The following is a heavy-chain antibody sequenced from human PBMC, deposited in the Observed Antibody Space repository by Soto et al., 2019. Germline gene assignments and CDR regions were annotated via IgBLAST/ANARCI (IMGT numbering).Heavy chain of an antibody. J-gene: IGHJ6*02. CDR3: AREIGFYVFCFVYYHYYYDGRAF. Sequence: ASVKVSCKASGYTFTSYDINWVRQATGQGLEWMGWMNPNSGNTGYAQKFQGRVTMTRNTSISTAYMELSSLRSEDTAVYYCAREIGFYVFCFVYYHYYYDGRAFRAQGPTDPVSS. D-gene: IGHD3-3*01. CDR2: MNPNSGNT. V-gene: IGHV1-8*01. CDR1: GYTFTSYD.